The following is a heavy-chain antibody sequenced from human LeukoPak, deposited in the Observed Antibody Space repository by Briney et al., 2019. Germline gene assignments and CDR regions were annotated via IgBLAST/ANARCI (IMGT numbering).Heavy chain of an antibody. V-gene: IGHV4-34*01. CDR2: IYQSGST. CDR1: GGSFSGYY. J-gene: IGHJ3*02. Sequence: PSETLSLTCAVYGGSFSGYYWSWIRQPPGKGLEWIGSIYQSGSTYYNPSLKSRVTLSVDTSKNQFSLKLSSVTAADTAVYYCARDGSDAFDIWGQGTMVTVSS. CDR3: ARDGSDAFDI. D-gene: IGHD1-14*01.